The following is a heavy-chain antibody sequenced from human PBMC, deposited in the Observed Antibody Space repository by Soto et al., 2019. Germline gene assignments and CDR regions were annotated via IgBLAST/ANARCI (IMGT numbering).Heavy chain of an antibody. CDR3: ARPGIRFGNKMDV. J-gene: IGHJ6*02. V-gene: IGHV4-59*01. D-gene: IGHD3-10*01. CDR2: IYYSGST. Sequence: SETLSLTCTVSGGSISSYYWSWIRQPPGKGLEWIGYIYYSGSTSYNPSLKSRVTISVDTSKNQFSLKLSSVTAADTAVYYCARPGIRFGNKMDVWGQGTTVTVSS. CDR1: GGSISSYY.